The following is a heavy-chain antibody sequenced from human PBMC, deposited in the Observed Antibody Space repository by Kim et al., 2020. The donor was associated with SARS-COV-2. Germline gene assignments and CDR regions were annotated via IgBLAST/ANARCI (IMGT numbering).Heavy chain of an antibody. V-gene: IGHV1-3*01. D-gene: IGHD2-2*01. Sequence: KFQGRVTITRDTSASTAYMELSSLRSEDTAVYYCARSRYCSSTSCHHFDYWGQGTLVTVSS. J-gene: IGHJ4*02. CDR3: ARSRYCSSTSCHHFDY.